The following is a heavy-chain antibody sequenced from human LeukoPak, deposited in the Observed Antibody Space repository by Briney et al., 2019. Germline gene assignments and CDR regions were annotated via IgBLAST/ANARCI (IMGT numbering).Heavy chain of an antibody. CDR2: INHSGST. J-gene: IGHJ4*02. D-gene: IGHD3-10*01. V-gene: IGHV4-34*01. CDR3: ARGPPRPRGANKRGLPGFPFDY. Sequence: PSETLSLTCAVYGGSFSGYYWSWTRQPPGKGLEWIGEINHSGSTNYNPSLKSRVTISVDTSKNQFSLKLSSVTAADTAVYYCARGPPRPRGANKRGLPGFPFDYWGQGTLVTVSS. CDR1: GGSFSGYY.